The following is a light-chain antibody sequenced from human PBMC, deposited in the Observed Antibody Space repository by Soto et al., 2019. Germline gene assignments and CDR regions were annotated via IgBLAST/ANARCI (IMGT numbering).Light chain of an antibody. CDR2: LGS. CDR1: RNPLHIDGYNY. V-gene: IGKV2-28*01. J-gene: IGKJ1*01. CDR3: MQAVYTRT. Sequence: DIVRTQSPLSLPVTPGEPACISCRSSRNPLHIDGYNYLDWYLQKPGQSPQLLIYLGSYRASGVPDRFSGSGSGTDFTLRISRVEAEDVGVYYCMQAVYTRTFGPGTKVDIK.